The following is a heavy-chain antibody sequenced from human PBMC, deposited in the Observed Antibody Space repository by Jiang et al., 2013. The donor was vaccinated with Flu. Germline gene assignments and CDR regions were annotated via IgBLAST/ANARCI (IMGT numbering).Heavy chain of an antibody. V-gene: IGHV4-34*01. D-gene: IGHD3-16*02. J-gene: IGHJ5*02. CDR2: INHSGTT. Sequence: LLKPSETLSLTCAVYGGSFSGYYWSWIRQPPGKGLEWIGEINHSGTTNYDPSLKSRVTISVDTSKSQFSLKLSSVTAADTAVYYCARVLIGRKRAFDPWGQGTLVTVSS. CDR3: ARVLIGRKRAFDP. CDR1: GGSFSGYY.